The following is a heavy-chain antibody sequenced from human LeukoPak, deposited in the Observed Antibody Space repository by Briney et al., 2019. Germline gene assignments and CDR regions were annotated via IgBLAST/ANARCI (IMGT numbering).Heavy chain of an antibody. V-gene: IGHV5-51*01. Sequence: GGALQISGKDSGYNFTNYWIGWVRPMPGKGLEWMGNIYPGDSDTRYSPSFQGQVTISVDKSISTAFLQWSSLKASDTAVYYCARHLGWCNNTSGCDDESDAFDIWGQGTMVTVSS. CDR3: ARHLGWCNNTSGCDDESDAFDI. CDR2: IYPGDSDT. D-gene: IGHD2-2*01. J-gene: IGHJ3*02. CDR1: GYNFTNYW.